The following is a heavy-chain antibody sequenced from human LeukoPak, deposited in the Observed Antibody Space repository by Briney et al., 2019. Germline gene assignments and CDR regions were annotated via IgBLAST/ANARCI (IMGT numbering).Heavy chain of an antibody. J-gene: IGHJ3*02. Sequence: GSLRLFFGGPGITFWSHANNWVRQASGKGLEWVSAISGSGGSTYYADSVKGRFTISRDNSKNTLYLQMNSLRAEDTAVYYCAKRDAFDIWGQGTMVTVSS. CDR2: ISGSGGST. CDR1: GITFWSHA. CDR3: AKRDAFDI. V-gene: IGHV3-23*01.